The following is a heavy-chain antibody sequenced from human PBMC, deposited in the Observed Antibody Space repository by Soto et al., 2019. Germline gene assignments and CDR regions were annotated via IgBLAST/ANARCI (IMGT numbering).Heavy chain of an antibody. CDR2: IYYSGST. J-gene: IGHJ5*02. CDR1: GGSISSGGYY. CDR3: ARGIKNYYDSSGLNGFDP. V-gene: IGHV4-31*03. D-gene: IGHD3-22*01. Sequence: QVQLQESGPGLVKPSQTLSLTCTVSGGSISSGGYYWSWIRQHPGKGLEWIGYIYYSGSTYYNPSLKSRVTISVDTSKNQFSLKLSSVTAADTAVYYCARGIKNYYDSSGLNGFDPWGQGTLVTVSS.